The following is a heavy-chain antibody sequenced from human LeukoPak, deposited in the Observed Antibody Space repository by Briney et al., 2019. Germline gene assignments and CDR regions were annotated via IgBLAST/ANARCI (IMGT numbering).Heavy chain of an antibody. CDR2: ISYDGSNK. CDR3: ATDHLQNYYAYFDY. V-gene: IGHV3-30-3*01. CDR1: GFTFSSYT. D-gene: IGHD3-10*01. J-gene: IGHJ4*02. Sequence: GGSLRLSCAASGFTFSSYTMHWVRQAPGKGLEWVALISYDGSNKYYAVSVKGRFTISRDNSKNTLYLQMNSLRAEDTAVYYCATDHLQNYYAYFDYWGQGTLVTVSS.